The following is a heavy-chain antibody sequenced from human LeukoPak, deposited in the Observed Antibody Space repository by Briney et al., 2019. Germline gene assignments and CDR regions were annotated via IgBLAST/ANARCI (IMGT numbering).Heavy chain of an antibody. V-gene: IGHV4-61*02. J-gene: IGHJ6*02. CDR1: GGSISSGSYY. CDR3: ARDHRGSGSERNYYGMDV. CDR2: IYTSGST. D-gene: IGHD3-10*01. Sequence: PSETLSLTCTVSGGSISSGSYYWSWIRQPAGKGLEWIGRIYTSGSTDYNPSLKSRVTISVDTSKNQFSLKLSSVTAADTAVYYCARDHRGSGSERNYYGMDVWGQGTTVTVSS.